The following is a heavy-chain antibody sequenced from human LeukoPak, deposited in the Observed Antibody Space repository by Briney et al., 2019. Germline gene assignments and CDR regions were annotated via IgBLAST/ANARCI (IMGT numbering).Heavy chain of an antibody. CDR2: INHSGST. Sequence: PSETLSLTCTVSGGSISSYYWSWIRQPPGKGLEWIGEINHSGSTNYNPSLKSRVTISVDTSKNQFSLKLSSVTAADTAVYYCASGGGFDIVVVPAAIALDYWGQGTLVTVSS. CDR1: GGSISSYY. J-gene: IGHJ4*02. D-gene: IGHD2-2*01. CDR3: ASGGGFDIVVVPAAIALDY. V-gene: IGHV4-34*01.